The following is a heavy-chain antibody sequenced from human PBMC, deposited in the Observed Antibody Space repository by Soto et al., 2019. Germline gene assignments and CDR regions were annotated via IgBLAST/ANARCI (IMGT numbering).Heavy chain of an antibody. D-gene: IGHD3-3*01. V-gene: IGHV4-34*01. CDR3: ARVRRGYDFWSGYYHNAFDI. CDR1: GGYFSGYY. Sequence: SETLSLTCAVYGGYFSGYYWSWIRQPPGKGLEWIGEINHSGSTNYNPSLKSRVTISVDTSKNQFSLKLSSVTAADTAVYYCARVRRGYDFWSGYYHNAFDIWGQGTMVTVSS. CDR2: INHSGST. J-gene: IGHJ3*02.